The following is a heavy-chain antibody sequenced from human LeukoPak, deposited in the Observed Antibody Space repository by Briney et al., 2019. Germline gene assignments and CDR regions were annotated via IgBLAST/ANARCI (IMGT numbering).Heavy chain of an antibody. CDR1: GFSLSDYY. J-gene: IGHJ4*02. CDR2: ISSSSSTI. CDR3: ARAPGYYDFWSGYDDY. Sequence: GGSLRLSCAASGFSLSDYYMSWIRQAPGKGLEWVSYISSSSSTIYYADSVKGRFTISRDNSKNTLYLQMNSLRAEDTAVYYCARAPGYYDFWSGYDDYWGQGTLVTVSS. D-gene: IGHD3-3*01. V-gene: IGHV3-11*01.